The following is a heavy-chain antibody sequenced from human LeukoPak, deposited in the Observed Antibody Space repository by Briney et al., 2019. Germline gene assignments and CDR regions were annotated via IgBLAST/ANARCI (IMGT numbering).Heavy chain of an antibody. J-gene: IGHJ2*01. CDR2: IYSDGSGGST. CDR3: AREYSSSWYEYYWYFDL. V-gene: IGHV3-66*01. Sequence: GGSLRLSCAASGVIVSSNSMTWVRQAPGKGLEWVSLIYSDGSGGSTYYADSVKGRFTISRDNAKNSLYLQMNSLRAEDTAVYYCAREYSSSWYEYYWYFDLWGRGTLVTVSS. CDR1: GVIVSSNS. D-gene: IGHD6-13*01.